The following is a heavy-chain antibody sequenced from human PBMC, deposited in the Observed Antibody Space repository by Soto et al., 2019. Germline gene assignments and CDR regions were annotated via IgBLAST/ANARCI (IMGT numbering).Heavy chain of an antibody. CDR1: GYTLTELS. CDR2: FDPEDGET. CDR3: ATDFDIAVAGLWRAFDI. J-gene: IGHJ3*02. Sequence: ASVKVSCKVSGYTLTELSMHWVRQAPGKGLEWMGGFDPEDGETIYAQKFQGRVTMTEDTSTDTAYMELSSLRSEDTAVYYCATDFDIAVAGLWRAFDIWGQGTMVTVSS. D-gene: IGHD6-19*01. V-gene: IGHV1-24*01.